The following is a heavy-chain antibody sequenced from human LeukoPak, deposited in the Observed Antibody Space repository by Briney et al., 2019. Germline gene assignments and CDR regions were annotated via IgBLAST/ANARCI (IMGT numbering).Heavy chain of an antibody. CDR2: INPSGGST. D-gene: IGHD3-22*01. Sequence: ASVKVSCKASGYTFTSYYMHWVRQAPGQGLEWMGIINPSGGSTSYAQKFQGRVTMTRDMSTNTVYMELSSLRSEDTAVYYCAREKADYYDSSGPSGTYYFDYWGQGTLVTVSS. V-gene: IGHV1-46*01. CDR3: AREKADYYDSSGPSGTYYFDY. J-gene: IGHJ4*02. CDR1: GYTFTSYY.